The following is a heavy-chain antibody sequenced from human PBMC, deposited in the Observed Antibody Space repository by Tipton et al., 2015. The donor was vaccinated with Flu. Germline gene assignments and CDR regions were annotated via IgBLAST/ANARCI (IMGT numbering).Heavy chain of an antibody. CDR1: SGSIRSTNYF. V-gene: IGHV4-39*01. Sequence: KPSETLSLTCTVSSGSIRSTNYFCAWIRQPPGKRLELIGSIYPSGTTYYNPSLKSRVTISVDTSKSQFSLMLRSVTAADTAVYYCARLSYYDVDLKNFYFDYWGQGALVTVSS. CDR3: ARLSYYDVDLKNFYFDY. J-gene: IGHJ4*02. D-gene: IGHD3-10*02. CDR2: IYPSGTT.